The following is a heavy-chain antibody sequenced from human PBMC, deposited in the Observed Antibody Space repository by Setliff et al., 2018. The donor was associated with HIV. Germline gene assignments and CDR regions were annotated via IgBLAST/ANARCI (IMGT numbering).Heavy chain of an antibody. J-gene: IGHJ4*02. CDR1: GDSINTHY. D-gene: IGHD6-13*01. CDR2: VSHTGNT. Sequence: PSETLSLTCTVSGDSINTHYWSWIRQPPGKGLEWIGYVSHTGNTNSNPSLMSRLTMSVDSSKNQFSLSLSSVTAADTAVYYCARLPDINSWPFDYWARGTLVTVSS. CDR3: ARLPDINSWPFDY. V-gene: IGHV4-59*11.